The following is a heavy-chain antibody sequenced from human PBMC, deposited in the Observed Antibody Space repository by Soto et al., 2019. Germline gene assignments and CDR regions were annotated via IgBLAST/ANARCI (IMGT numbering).Heavy chain of an antibody. J-gene: IGHJ5*02. CDR3: ARVGCSGGSCLTKGGYNWFDP. V-gene: IGHV4-59*01. Sequence: SETLSLTCTVSGGSISSYYWSWIRQPPGKGLEWIGYIYYSGSTNYNPSLKSRVTISVDTSKNQFSLKLSSVAAADTAVYYCARVGCSGGSCLTKGGYNWFDPWGQGTLVTVXS. CDR1: GGSISSYY. CDR2: IYYSGST. D-gene: IGHD2-15*01.